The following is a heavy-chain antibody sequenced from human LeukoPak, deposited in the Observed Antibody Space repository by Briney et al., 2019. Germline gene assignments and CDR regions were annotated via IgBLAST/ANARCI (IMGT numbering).Heavy chain of an antibody. CDR3: AKDDILTGYYQIDFDF. D-gene: IGHD3-9*01. V-gene: IGHV3-30*18. CDR2: ISYDGSNK. Sequence: GGSLRLSCAASGINFNTYAMHWVRQAPGKGLEWVAVISYDGSNKYYADSVKGRFTISRDNSKNTLYLQMNSLRAEDTAVYYCAKDDILTGYYQIDFDFWGQGTLVTVSS. J-gene: IGHJ4*02. CDR1: GINFNTYA.